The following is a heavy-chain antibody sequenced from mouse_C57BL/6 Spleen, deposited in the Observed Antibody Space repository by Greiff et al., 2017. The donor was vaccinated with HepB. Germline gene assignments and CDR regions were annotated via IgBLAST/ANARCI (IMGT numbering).Heavy chain of an antibody. Sequence: QVQLQQSGAELVRPGASVTLSCKASGYTFTDYEMHWVKQTPVHGLEWIGAIDPETGGTAYNQKFKGKAILTADKSSSTAYMKLRSLTSEDSAVYYCTRNAAYGNYFDDWGQGTLVTVSA. CDR3: TRNAAYGNYFDD. D-gene: IGHD2-1*01. CDR2: IDPETGGT. V-gene: IGHV1-15*01. J-gene: IGHJ3*01. CDR1: GYTFTDYE.